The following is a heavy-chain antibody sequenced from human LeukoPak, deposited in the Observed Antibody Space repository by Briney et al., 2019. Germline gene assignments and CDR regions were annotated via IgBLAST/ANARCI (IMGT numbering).Heavy chain of an antibody. D-gene: IGHD2-21*02. J-gene: IGHJ4*02. CDR2: IKQDGSEK. CDR3: ARALFYCGGDCYAAGYYFDY. CDR1: GFTFSSYW. Sequence: GGSLRLSWAAAGFTFSSYWMSWVRQAPGKGLEWVANIKQDGSEKYYVDSVKGRFTISRDNARNSLYLQMNSLRAEDTAVYYCARALFYCGGDCYAAGYYFDYWGQGTLVTVSS. V-gene: IGHV3-7*01.